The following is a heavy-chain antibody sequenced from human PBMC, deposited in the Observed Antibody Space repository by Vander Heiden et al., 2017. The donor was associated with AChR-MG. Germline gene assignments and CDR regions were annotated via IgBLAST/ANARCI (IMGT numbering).Heavy chain of an antibody. CDR3: ARAPAFSVLMVYYGMDV. CDR2: FNPNSGGT. V-gene: IGHV1-2*04. J-gene: IGHJ6*02. D-gene: IGHD2-8*01. CDR1: EYTFTGYY. Sequence: QVQLVQSGAEVKKPGASVKVSCTASEYTFTGYYLHWVRQAPEQGLEWMGWFNPNSGGTNYAQKCQGWVTMTRDTSISTAYMELSRLRSDDTAVYYCARAPAFSVLMVYYGMDVWGQGTTVTVSS.